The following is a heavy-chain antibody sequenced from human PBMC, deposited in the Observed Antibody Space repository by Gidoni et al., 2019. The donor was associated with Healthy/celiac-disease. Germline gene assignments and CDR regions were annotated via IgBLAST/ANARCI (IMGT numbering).Heavy chain of an antibody. CDR2: INHSGSP. D-gene: IGHD1-26*01. V-gene: IGHV4-34*01. Sequence: QVQLQQWGAGLLKPSETLSRTCAVDGGSFSGYYWSWIRQPPGKGLEWIGEINHSGSPNYNPSLKSRVTISVDTSKNQFSLNLSSVTAADTAVYYCARARYSGTDYWGQGTLVTVSS. J-gene: IGHJ4*02. CDR1: GGSFSGYY. CDR3: ARARYSGTDY.